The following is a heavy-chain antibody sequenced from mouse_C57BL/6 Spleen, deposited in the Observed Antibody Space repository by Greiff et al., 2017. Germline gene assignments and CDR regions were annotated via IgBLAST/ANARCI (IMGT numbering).Heavy chain of an antibody. D-gene: IGHD1-1*01. J-gene: IGHJ2*01. V-gene: IGHV5-17*01. CDR2: ISSGSSTI. CDR3: ARKEVYGSTLDY. CDR1: GFTFSDYG. Sequence: EVQLVESGGGLVKPGGSLKLSCAASGFTFSDYGMHWVRQAPEKGLEWVAYISSGSSTIYYADTVKGRFTISRDNAKNTLFLQMTSLRSEDTAMYYCARKEVYGSTLDYWGQGTTRTVSS.